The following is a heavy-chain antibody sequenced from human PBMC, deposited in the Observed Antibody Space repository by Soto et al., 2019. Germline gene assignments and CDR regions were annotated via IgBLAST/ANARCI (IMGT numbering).Heavy chain of an antibody. V-gene: IGHV3-53*01. J-gene: IGHJ4*02. D-gene: IGHD3-10*01. CDR1: GFTVSNNY. CDR3: ATQPGGGGY. CDR2: IYSGGYT. Sequence: EVQLVESGGGLIQPGGSLRLSCAVSGFTVSNNYMSWVRQAPGKGLEGVSVIYSGGYTAYGDSVKGRFTISRDNSKNTLFLKTKRRGPAPRAVYYCATQPGGGGYWGQGTLVTVSS.